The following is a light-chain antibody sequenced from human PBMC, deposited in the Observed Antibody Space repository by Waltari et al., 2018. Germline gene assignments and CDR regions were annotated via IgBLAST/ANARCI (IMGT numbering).Light chain of an antibody. CDR3: QHYNNWPPWT. Sequence: EVVLTQSPATLAVSPGESATLPCRASQNLSSILAWYQQKPGQAPRLLIYGASTRATGIPARFSGSGSGTEFTLTISSLQSEDFAVYYCQHYNNWPPWTFGQGTKVEIK. V-gene: IGKV3-15*01. CDR1: QNLSSI. J-gene: IGKJ1*01. CDR2: GAS.